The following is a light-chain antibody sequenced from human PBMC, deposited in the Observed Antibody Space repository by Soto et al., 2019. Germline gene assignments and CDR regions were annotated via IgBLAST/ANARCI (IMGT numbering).Light chain of an antibody. Sequence: QSALTQPASVSGSPGQSITISCTGTSSDVGGYNYVSWYQQHPGKAPKLMISEVSNRPSGVSNRFSGSKSGDTASLTISGLQAEDEGDYYCTSYTSSSTYVFGTGTKVTVL. CDR3: TSYTSSSTYV. CDR1: SSDVGGYNY. CDR2: EVS. V-gene: IGLV2-14*01. J-gene: IGLJ1*01.